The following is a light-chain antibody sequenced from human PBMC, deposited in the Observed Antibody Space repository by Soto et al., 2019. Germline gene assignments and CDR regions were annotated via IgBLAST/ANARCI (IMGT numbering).Light chain of an antibody. J-gene: IGKJ5*01. CDR3: QQYNSPLT. CDR2: GAS. V-gene: IGKV3-20*01. CDR1: QSVSSSY. Sequence: EIVLTQSPGTLSLSPGERATLSCGASQSVSSSYLAWYQQAPRLLIYGASTRATGIPGRFSGSGSGTGFTLTISRLEPDDFATYYCQQYNSPLTFGQGTLLEIK.